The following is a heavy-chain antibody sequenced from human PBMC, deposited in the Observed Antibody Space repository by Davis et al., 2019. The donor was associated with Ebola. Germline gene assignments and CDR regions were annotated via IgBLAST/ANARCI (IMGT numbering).Heavy chain of an antibody. Sequence: ASVKVSCKASGYTFTSYAMHWVRQAPGQRLEWMGWINAGNGNTKYSQKFQGRVTITRDTSASTAYMELSSLRSEDTAVYYCARSMIVVVITTYDAFDIWGQGTMVTVSS. CDR1: GYTFTSYA. D-gene: IGHD3-22*01. V-gene: IGHV1-3*01. CDR3: ARSMIVVVITTYDAFDI. J-gene: IGHJ3*02. CDR2: INAGNGNT.